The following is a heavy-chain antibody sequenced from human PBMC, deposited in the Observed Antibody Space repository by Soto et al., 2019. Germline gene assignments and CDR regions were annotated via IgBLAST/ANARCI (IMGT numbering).Heavy chain of an antibody. Sequence: ASVKVSCKASGGTFSNLAISWVRQAPGQGLEWMGGIIPFFGTANYAEKIQGRVTITADESTSTAYMDLSSLRSDDTAVYYCARGPPSLNTIVVAPFDFWGQGTPVTVSS. V-gene: IGHV1-69*13. J-gene: IGHJ4*02. CDR1: GGTFSNLA. CDR2: IIPFFGTA. D-gene: IGHD3-22*01. CDR3: ARGPPSLNTIVVAPFDF.